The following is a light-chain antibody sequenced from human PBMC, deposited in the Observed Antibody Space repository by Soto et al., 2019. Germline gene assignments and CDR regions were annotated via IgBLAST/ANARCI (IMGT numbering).Light chain of an antibody. CDR3: QHYVTSLKT. CDR2: GAS. Sequence: DIVLTQSPGTLCLSPGERATLSCGAIQSVTSNYLAWYQQKPGQAPRLLIFGASIRVTGIPDRFIGSGSGTDFTLTISRMEPEDFAVYYCQHYVTSLKTFGQGTKVDIK. J-gene: IGKJ1*01. V-gene: IGKV3-20*01. CDR1: QSVTSNY.